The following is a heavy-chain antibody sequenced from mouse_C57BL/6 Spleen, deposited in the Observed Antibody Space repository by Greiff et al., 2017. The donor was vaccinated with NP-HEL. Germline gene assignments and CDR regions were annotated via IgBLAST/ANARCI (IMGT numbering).Heavy chain of an antibody. V-gene: IGHV14-3*01. CDR1: GFHIKNTY. D-gene: IGHD3-3*01. CDR2: LDPANGNT. J-gene: IGHJ1*03. Sequence: EVQLQQSVAELVRPGASVKLSCTASGFHIKNTYMHWVKQRPEQGLEWIGRLDPANGNTKYAPKFQGKATITADTSSHPAYLQLSRLTSEDTAIYDGARGSTEGDGYLEVWGTGTTVTVSA. CDR3: ARGSTEGDGYLEV.